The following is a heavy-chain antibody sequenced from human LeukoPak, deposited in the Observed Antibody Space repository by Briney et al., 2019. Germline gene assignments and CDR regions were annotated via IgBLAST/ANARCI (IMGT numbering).Heavy chain of an antibody. CDR1: GYTFTGNY. CDR3: ARDQDWNYAFDI. D-gene: IGHD1-7*01. V-gene: IGHV1-2*02. J-gene: IGHJ3*02. CDR2: INPNSGGT. Sequence: ASVKVSCKASGYTFTGNYMHWVRQAPGQGLEWMGWINPNSGGTSYAQKFQGRVTMTRDTSISTVYMELSGLRSDDTAVYYCARDQDWNYAFDIWGQGTMVTVSS.